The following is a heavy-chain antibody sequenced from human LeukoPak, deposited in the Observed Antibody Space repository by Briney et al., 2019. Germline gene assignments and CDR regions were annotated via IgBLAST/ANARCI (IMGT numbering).Heavy chain of an antibody. V-gene: IGHV3-21*01. CDR2: ISSSSSYI. CDR1: GFTFSSYS. Sequence: PGGSLRLSCAASGFTFSSYSMNWVRQAPGKGLEWVSSISSSSSYIYYADSVKGRFTISRDNAKNSLYLQMNNLRAEDTAVYYCARVSDYHDFWSGYYASWGQGTLVTVSS. CDR3: ARVSDYHDFWSGYYAS. J-gene: IGHJ5*02. D-gene: IGHD3-3*01.